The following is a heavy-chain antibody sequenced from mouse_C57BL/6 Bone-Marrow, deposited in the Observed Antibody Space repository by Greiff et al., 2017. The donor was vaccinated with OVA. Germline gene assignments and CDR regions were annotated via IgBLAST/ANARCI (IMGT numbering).Heavy chain of an antibody. J-gene: IGHJ1*03. V-gene: IGHV1-19*01. CDR1: GYTFTDYY. CDR3: ARWGANWYFDV. CDR2: INPYNGGT. Sequence: EVQLQQSGPVLVKPGASVKMSCKASGYTFTDYYMNWVKQSHGKSLEWIGVINPYNGGTSYNQKFKGKATLTVDKSSSTAYMELNSLTSEDSAVYYCARWGANWYFDVWGTGTTVTVSS.